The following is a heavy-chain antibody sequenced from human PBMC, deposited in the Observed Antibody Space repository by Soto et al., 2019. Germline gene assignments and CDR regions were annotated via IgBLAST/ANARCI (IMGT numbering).Heavy chain of an antibody. Sequence: SGGSLRLSCAASGFAFSTYDIHWVRQAPGKGLAWVALISNDGKIQYFADSVKGRFIISRDNSEDTAYLQMNSLRPDDTGVYYCAKAMGSTGGYDFFFDYWGQGTLVPVSS. J-gene: IGHJ4*02. CDR3: AKAMGSTGGYDFFFDY. CDR2: ISNDGKIQ. V-gene: IGHV3-30*18. CDR1: GFAFSTYD. D-gene: IGHD5-12*01.